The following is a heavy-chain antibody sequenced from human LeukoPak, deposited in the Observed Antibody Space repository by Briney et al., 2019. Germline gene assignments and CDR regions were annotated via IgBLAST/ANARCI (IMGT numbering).Heavy chain of an antibody. Sequence: SETLSLTCTGSGGSISSSNYYWAWIRQPPGKGLEWIASIYYSGSTYYSPSLKSRVTISVDTSKNQFSLKMTSVTAADTAVYYCAPGSISTGYYHYWSQGTLVTVSS. CDR3: APGSISTGYYHY. CDR2: IYYSGST. V-gene: IGHV4-39*01. J-gene: IGHJ4*02. CDR1: GGSISSSNYY. D-gene: IGHD3-22*01.